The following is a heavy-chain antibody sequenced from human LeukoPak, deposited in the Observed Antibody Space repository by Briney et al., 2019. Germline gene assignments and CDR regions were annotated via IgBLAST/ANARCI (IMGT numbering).Heavy chain of an antibody. CDR3: VLERYRTFDY. Sequence: GGSLRLSCAASGFTFSRYAMYCVRQPPGKGLEYVSAISSNGGSTHYANSVMGRFTISRDNSNNTLYLHMGSLRADDMAVYYCVLERYRTFDYWGQGTLVTVSS. V-gene: IGHV3-64*01. CDR1: GFTFSRYA. J-gene: IGHJ4*02. D-gene: IGHD5-24*01. CDR2: ISSNGGST.